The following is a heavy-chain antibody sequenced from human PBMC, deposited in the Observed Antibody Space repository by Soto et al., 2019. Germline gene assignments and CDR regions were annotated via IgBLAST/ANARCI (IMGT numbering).Heavy chain of an antibody. CDR3: ARDLLDTTSFSYYYHYGMDV. V-gene: IGHV3-30-3*01. CDR2: ITYGGANK. D-gene: IGHD5-18*01. CDR1: GFPVRRNY. J-gene: IGHJ6*02. Sequence: GGSLRLSCAASGFPVRRNYMNWVRQATGKGLELVVITYGGANKYYADSVKGRFTISRDNSKNTVYVQMTSLRFEDAAVYYCARDLLDTTSFSYYYHYGMDVWGQGTTVTVSS.